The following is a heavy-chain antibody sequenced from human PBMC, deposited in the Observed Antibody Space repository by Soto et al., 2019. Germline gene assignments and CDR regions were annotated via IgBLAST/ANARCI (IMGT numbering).Heavy chain of an antibody. CDR2: ISGSGGST. CDR1: GFTFSSYA. V-gene: IGHV3-23*01. D-gene: IGHD6-19*01. Sequence: EVQLLESGGGLVQPGGSLRLSCAASGFTFSSYAMSWVRQAPGKGLEWVSAISGSGGSTYYADSVKGRFTISRDNSKNTLYLQMNSLRAEDTAVYYCAKDSGYSSGWAGVYHLGLFSWGQGTLVTVSS. CDR3: AKDSGYSSGWAGVYHLGLFS. J-gene: IGHJ5*02.